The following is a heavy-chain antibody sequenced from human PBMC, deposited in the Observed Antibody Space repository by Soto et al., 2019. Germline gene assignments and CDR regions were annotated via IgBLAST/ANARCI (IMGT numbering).Heavy chain of an antibody. J-gene: IGHJ5*02. V-gene: IGHV4-34*01. CDR2: INHSGST. D-gene: IGHD3-22*01. Sequence: PSETLSLTSAVYGGSFGGCHWGWIRQPPGKGLEWIGEINHSGSTNYNPSLKSRVTISVDTSKNQFSLKPSSVTAAETAVYYCATVPTTMMSPCFDPWGQGTLVTVSS. CDR3: ATVPTTMMSPCFDP. CDR1: GGSFGGCH.